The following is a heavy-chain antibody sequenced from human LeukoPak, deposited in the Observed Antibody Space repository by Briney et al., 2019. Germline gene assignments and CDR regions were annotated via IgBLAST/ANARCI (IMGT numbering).Heavy chain of an antibody. Sequence: GGSLRLSCVASGFTFSSRDWMTWVRQAPGKGLEWVANIKQDGSEKNYVDSVKGRFTISRDNAKNTLYLQMNSLRAEDTAVYYCAKDGLSCLDYWGQGTLVTVSS. CDR3: AKDGLSCLDY. CDR2: IKQDGSEK. V-gene: IGHV3-7*03. J-gene: IGHJ4*02. D-gene: IGHD3-10*01. CDR1: GFTFSSRDW.